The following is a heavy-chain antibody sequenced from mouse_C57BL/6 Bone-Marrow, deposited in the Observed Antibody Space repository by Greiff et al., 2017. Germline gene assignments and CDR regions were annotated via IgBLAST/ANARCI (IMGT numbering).Heavy chain of an antibody. J-gene: IGHJ4*01. D-gene: IGHD2-3*01. Sequence: VQLQQPGAELVMPGASVKLSCKASGYTFTSYWMHWVKQRPGQGLEWIGEIDPSDSYTNYNQKFKGKSTLTVDKSSSTAYMQLSSLTSEDSAVYYCARGWLLPAMDYWGQGTSDTVSS. CDR1: GYTFTSYW. CDR3: ARGWLLPAMDY. V-gene: IGHV1-69*01. CDR2: IDPSDSYT.